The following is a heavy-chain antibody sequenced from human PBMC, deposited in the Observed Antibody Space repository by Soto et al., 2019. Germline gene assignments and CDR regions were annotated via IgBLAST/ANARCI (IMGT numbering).Heavy chain of an antibody. CDR1: GFTLSHYE. Sequence: EVQLVESGGDLVQPGGSLRLSGAASGFTLSHYEMNWVRQAPGKGLEWLSYISSTSSAIYYADSVKGRFTISRDNGKNSLYRQINSLRAEDTAVYYCAGSRRNDDFWSDPQLGDGMDVWGQGTTVTVSS. CDR2: ISSTSSAI. D-gene: IGHD3-3*01. CDR3: AGSRRNDDFWSDPQLGDGMDV. J-gene: IGHJ6*02. V-gene: IGHV3-48*03.